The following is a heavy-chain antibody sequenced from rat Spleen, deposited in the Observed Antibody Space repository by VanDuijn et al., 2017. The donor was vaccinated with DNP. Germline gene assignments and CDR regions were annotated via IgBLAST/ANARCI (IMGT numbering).Heavy chain of an antibody. D-gene: IGHD4-1*01. CDR1: GFTFSDYY. CDR3: GKNTGYYFDH. Sequence: EVQLVESGGGLVQPGRSLKLSCAASGFTFSDYYMAWVRRAPTKGLEWVAYISYDGGYTYFGDSVKGRFTISRDNAKSSLYLQMNSLKSEDTATYYCGKNTGYYFDHWGQGVMVTVSS. V-gene: IGHV5-20*01. J-gene: IGHJ2*01. CDR2: ISYDGGYT.